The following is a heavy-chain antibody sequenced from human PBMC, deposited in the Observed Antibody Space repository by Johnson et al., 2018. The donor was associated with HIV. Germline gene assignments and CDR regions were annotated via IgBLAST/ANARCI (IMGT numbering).Heavy chain of an antibody. D-gene: IGHD5-24*01. CDR1: GFTFDDYG. V-gene: IGHV3-66*01. CDR3: ARGRDGYKRNAFDI. CDR2: IYSGGST. J-gene: IGHJ3*02. Sequence: VQLVESGGGVVRPGGSLRLSCSASGFTFDDYGMSWVLEVPGTGLAWVSVIYSGGSTYYAEPVKGRVTISRDNSKNTRYLQMNSLRAEDTAVYYCARGRDGYKRNAFDIWGQGTMVTVSS.